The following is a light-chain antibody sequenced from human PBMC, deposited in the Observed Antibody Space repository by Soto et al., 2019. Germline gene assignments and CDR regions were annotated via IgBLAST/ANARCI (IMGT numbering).Light chain of an antibody. Sequence: DIQMTQSPSSLCAAVGDRVTITCRASQSISSYLNWYQQKPGKAPKLLIYAASSLQSGVPSRFSGSGSGTHFTLTISILQPEDFATYYCQQSYSTVTFGQGTRLEIK. V-gene: IGKV1-39*01. CDR2: AAS. CDR3: QQSYSTVT. CDR1: QSISSY. J-gene: IGKJ5*01.